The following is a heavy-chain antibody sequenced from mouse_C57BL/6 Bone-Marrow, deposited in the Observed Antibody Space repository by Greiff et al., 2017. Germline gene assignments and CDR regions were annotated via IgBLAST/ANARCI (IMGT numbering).Heavy chain of an antibody. Sequence: EVKLQESGEGLVKPGGSLKLSCAASGFTFSSYAMSWVRQTPEKRLAWVAYISSGGDYIYYADTVKGRFTISRDNARNTLYLQMSSLKSEDTAMYYCTRDNDYGSSRFAYWGQGTLVTVSA. CDR3: TRDNDYGSSRFAY. CDR2: ISSGGDYI. V-gene: IGHV5-9-1*02. D-gene: IGHD1-1*01. J-gene: IGHJ3*01. CDR1: GFTFSSYA.